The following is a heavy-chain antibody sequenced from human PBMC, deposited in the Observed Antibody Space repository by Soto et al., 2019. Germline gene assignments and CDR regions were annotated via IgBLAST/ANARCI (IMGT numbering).Heavy chain of an antibody. J-gene: IGHJ5*01. CDR1: GGSFSTYA. V-gene: IGHV1-69*06. D-gene: IGHD5-18*01. CDR2: IIPIFDSP. Sequence: SLKVSCKASGGSFSTYAFSWVRQAPGHGLEWMGGIIPIFDSPYYAQNFQGRVTIAADRSTSTVYMELSSLTPEDTAVYYCERGAESRGYRLKKLTWLDPWGKGSLVIVAS. CDR3: ERGAESRGYRLKKLTWLDP.